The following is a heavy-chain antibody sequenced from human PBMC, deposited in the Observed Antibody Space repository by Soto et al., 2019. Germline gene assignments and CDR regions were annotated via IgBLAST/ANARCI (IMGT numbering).Heavy chain of an antibody. V-gene: IGHV1-18*01. D-gene: IGHD2-21*01. Sequence: ASVKVSCKASGYTFTSYGISWVRHAPGQGLEWMGWISAYNGNTNYAQKLQGRVTMTTDTSTSTAYMELRSLRSDDTAVYYCARDSPPFGDFDYWGQGTLVTVSS. J-gene: IGHJ4*02. CDR2: ISAYNGNT. CDR1: GYTFTSYG. CDR3: ARDSPPFGDFDY.